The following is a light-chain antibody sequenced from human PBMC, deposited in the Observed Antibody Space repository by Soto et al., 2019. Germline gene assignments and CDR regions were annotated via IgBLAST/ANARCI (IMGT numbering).Light chain of an antibody. J-gene: IGKJ5*01. CDR2: GAS. V-gene: IGKV3-15*01. CDR1: QSVSSN. Sequence: RVVRQGPATGSVSPEERARLSGGASQSVSSNLAWYQHKPGQAPRLLISGASTRATGIPARFSGSGSGTEFTLTISSLQSEDFAVYYCQQYNNWPITFGQGTRLEI. CDR3: QQYNNWPIT.